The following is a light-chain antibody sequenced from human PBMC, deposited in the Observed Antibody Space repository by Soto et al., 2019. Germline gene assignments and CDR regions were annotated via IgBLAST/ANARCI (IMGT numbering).Light chain of an antibody. Sequence: EIGLTQSPGTLSLSPGERATLSCRASQSVSSSYLAWYQQTPGQAPRLLIYGASSRATGIPARFSGSGSGTDFTLTISRLEPEDFAVYYCQQYDTSPRTFGQGTKVEIK. CDR1: QSVSSSY. CDR2: GAS. CDR3: QQYDTSPRT. V-gene: IGKV3-20*01. J-gene: IGKJ1*01.